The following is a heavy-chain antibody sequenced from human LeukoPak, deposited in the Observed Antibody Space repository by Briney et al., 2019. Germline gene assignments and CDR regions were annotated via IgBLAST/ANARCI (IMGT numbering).Heavy chain of an antibody. CDR3: AREEEIFGSGYTHYEY. D-gene: IGHD3-3*01. CDR1: GYTFTSYG. J-gene: IGHJ4*02. V-gene: IGHV1-18*01. CDR2: ISAYNGNT. Sequence: ASVKVSCKASGYTFTSYGISWVRQAPGQGLEWMGWISAYNGNTNYAQKLQGRVNMTTDTSTSTAYMELRSLRSDDTAVYYCAREEEIFGSGYTHYEYWGQGTLVTVSS.